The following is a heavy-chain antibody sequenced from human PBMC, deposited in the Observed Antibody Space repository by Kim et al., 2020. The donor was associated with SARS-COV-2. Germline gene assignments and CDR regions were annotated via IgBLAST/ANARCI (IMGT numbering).Heavy chain of an antibody. D-gene: IGHD2-21*01. CDR3: ARVAYSQGRRREFDY. V-gene: IGHV4-34*13. J-gene: IGHJ4*02. Sequence: PALRSRVTISADSSKSQISLKVISLTAADTAVYYCARVAYSQGRRREFDYWGQGTLVTVSS.